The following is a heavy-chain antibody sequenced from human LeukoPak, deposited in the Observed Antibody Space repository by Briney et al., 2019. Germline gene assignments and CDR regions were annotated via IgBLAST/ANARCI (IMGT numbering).Heavy chain of an antibody. CDR3: TTLTVASIDY. Sequence: PGGSLRLSCAASGFSFSVYEMHWVRQAPGRGLEWIADISGSDTSTYYADSVKGRFTISRDNAKNSLYLQMNGLGVEDTAVYYCTTLTVASIDYWGQGTLVTVSS. CDR2: ISGSDTST. V-gene: IGHV3-48*03. J-gene: IGHJ4*02. D-gene: IGHD6-19*01. CDR1: GFSFSVYE.